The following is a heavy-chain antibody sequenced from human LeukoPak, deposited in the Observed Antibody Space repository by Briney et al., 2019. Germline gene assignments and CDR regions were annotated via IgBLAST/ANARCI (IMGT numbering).Heavy chain of an antibody. D-gene: IGHD3-10*01. CDR3: ARKRSHYGSGSYYPNWFDP. V-gene: IGHV4-34*01. CDR1: GGSISGYY. J-gene: IGHJ5*02. Sequence: SETLSLTCTVSGGSISGYYWSWIRQPPGKGLEWIGEINHSGSTNYNPSLKSRVTISVDTSKNQFSLKLSSVTAADTAVYYCARKRSHYGSGSYYPNWFDPWGQGTLVTVSS. CDR2: INHSGST.